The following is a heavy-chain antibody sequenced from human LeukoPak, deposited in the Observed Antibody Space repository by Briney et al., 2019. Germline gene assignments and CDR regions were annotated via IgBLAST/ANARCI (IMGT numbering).Heavy chain of an antibody. CDR3: ARGPDWGEAFDV. CDR1: GFTFSSYS. CDR2: ISSSHSYI. D-gene: IGHD7-27*01. V-gene: IGHV3-21*01. J-gene: IGHJ3*01. Sequence: PGGSLRLSCAASGFTFSSYSMNWVRQAPGKGLEWVSSISSSHSYIYYAHSVKGRFTISRDNAKNSLYLQMNSLRAEDTAVYYCARGPDWGEAFDVWGQGTMVTVSA.